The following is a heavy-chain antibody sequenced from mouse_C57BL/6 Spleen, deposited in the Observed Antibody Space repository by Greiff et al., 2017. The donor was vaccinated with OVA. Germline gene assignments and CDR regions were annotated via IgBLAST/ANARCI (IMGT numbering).Heavy chain of an antibody. CDR1: GYTFTDYY. J-gene: IGHJ1*03. CDR3: ARDADFDV. V-gene: IGHV1-76*01. Sequence: VQRVESGAELVRPGASVKLSCKASGYTFTDYYINWVKQRPGQGLEWIARIYPGSGNTYYNEKFKGKATLTAEKSSSTAYMQLSSLTSEDSAVYFCARDADFDVWGTGTTVTVSS. CDR2: IYPGSGNT.